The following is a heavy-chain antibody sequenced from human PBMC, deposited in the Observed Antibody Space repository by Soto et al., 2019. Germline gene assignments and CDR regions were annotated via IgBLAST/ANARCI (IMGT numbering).Heavy chain of an antibody. CDR3: ARDRGDYSGYPIFDF. V-gene: IGHV3-23*01. CDR2: IRGSGDTT. J-gene: IGHJ4*02. Sequence: EVQLLESGGGLVQPGGSLRLSCAASGLSIGSSAMSWVRQAPGKGLEWVSMIRGSGDTTYYADSVEGRFTISRDRSKNTLYLQMNSLRVEDTAVYYCARDRGDYSGYPIFDFRGQGTLVTVSS. CDR1: GLSIGSSA. D-gene: IGHD3-22*01.